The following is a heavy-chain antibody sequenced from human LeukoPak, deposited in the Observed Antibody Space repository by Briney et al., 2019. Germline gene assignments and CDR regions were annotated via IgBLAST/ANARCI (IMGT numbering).Heavy chain of an antibody. V-gene: IGHV3-30-3*01. CDR3: ARDLSGWYTFDY. J-gene: IGHJ4*02. D-gene: IGHD6-19*01. CDR2: ISYDGSKK. CDR1: GFTFSSYA. Sequence: GGSLRLSCAASGFTFSSYAMSWVRQAPGKGLEWVAAISYDGSKKYYADSVKGRFTISRDNSKNTLYVQMNSLRVEDTAVYYCARDLSGWYTFDYWGQGTLVTVSS.